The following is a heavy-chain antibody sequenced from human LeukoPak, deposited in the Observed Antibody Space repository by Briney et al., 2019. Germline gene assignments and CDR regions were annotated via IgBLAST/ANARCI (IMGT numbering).Heavy chain of an antibody. CDR2: ISSNGGST. J-gene: IGHJ4*02. CDR3: ARDLSLYNWNAYFDY. Sequence: GGSLRLSCAASGFTFSSYAMHWVRQAPGKGLEYVSAISSNGGSTYYANFVKGRFTISRDNSKNTLYLQMGSLRAEDTAVYYCARDLSLYNWNAYFDYWGQGTLVTVSS. V-gene: IGHV3-64*01. D-gene: IGHD1-20*01. CDR1: GFTFSSYA.